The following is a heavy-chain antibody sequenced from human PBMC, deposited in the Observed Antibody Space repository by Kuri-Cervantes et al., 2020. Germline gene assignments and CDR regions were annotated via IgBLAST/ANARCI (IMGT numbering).Heavy chain of an antibody. Sequence: ASVKVSCKVSGYTLTELSMHWVRQAPGKGLEWMGGFDPEDGETIYAQKFQGRVTITEDTSTDTAYMELSSLRSEDTAVYYCATVLVGAADYWGQGTLVTVSS. D-gene: IGHD1-26*01. CDR1: GYTLTELS. CDR3: ATVLVGAADY. J-gene: IGHJ4*02. CDR2: FDPEDGET. V-gene: IGHV1-24*01.